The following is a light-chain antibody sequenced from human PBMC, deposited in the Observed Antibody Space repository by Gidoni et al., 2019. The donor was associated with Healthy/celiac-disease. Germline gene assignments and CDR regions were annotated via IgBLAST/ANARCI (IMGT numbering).Light chain of an antibody. CDR2: GAS. V-gene: IGKV3-20*01. CDR3: QQYGSSPGT. Sequence: EIVLTKSPGTLSLSPGERATLSCRASQSVSSSYLAWYQQKPGQAPRLLIYGASSRATGIPDRFSGSGSGTDFTLTISRLEPEDFAVYYCQQYGSSPGTFGQXTKLEIK. J-gene: IGKJ2*02. CDR1: QSVSSSY.